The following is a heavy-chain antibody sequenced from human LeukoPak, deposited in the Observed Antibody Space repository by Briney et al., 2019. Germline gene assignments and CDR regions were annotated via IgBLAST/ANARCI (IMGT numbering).Heavy chain of an antibody. V-gene: IGHV3-33*01. CDR1: GFVFSDCG. J-gene: IGHJ6*02. CDR3: ARGQSPSFYDMDV. Sequence: GGSLRLSCVASGFVFSDCGTHWVRQAPGVGLEWVAVIWSDGSSDRYAASVKGRFTISKDNSRNTLYLQMSSLRDDDTAVYYCARGQSPSFYDMDVWGQGTTVIVS. CDR2: IWSDGSSD. D-gene: IGHD3-16*02.